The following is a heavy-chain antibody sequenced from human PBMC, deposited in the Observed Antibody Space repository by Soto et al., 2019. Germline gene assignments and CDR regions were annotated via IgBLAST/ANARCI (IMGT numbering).Heavy chain of an antibody. D-gene: IGHD6-19*01. Sequence: EVQLVESGGGLVQPGGSLRLSCAASGFTFSSYWMHWVRQVPGKGLVWVSRLNYDGSTTTYADSVTGRFTISRDNARNTLYLQMNSRRAEDTAVYYCARAGTGWYWFDPWGQGTLVTVSS. CDR1: GFTFSSYW. V-gene: IGHV3-74*03. CDR2: LNYDGSTT. CDR3: ARAGTGWYWFDP. J-gene: IGHJ5*02.